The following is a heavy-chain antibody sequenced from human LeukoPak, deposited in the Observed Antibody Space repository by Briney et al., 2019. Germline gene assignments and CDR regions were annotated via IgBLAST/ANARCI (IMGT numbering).Heavy chain of an antibody. CDR1: GFSFRNYD. CDR2: VGTGGDT. J-gene: IGHJ3*02. D-gene: IGHD6-13*01. Sequence: GGSLRLSCSASGFSFRNYDMHWVRQPTGKGLEWVSAVGTGGDTYYAGSVKGRFTVVRENAKNTLYLQMNSLRAGDTAMYYCARRSAAAGIDAFDTWGQGTMVTVSS. CDR3: ARRSAAAGIDAFDT. V-gene: IGHV3-13*01.